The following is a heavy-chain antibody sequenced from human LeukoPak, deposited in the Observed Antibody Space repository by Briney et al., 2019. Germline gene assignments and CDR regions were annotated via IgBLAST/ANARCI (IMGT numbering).Heavy chain of an antibody. D-gene: IGHD6-6*01. CDR1: GGSISSSSYY. J-gene: IGHJ5*02. Sequence: SETLSLTCTVSGGSISSSSYYWGWIRQPPGKGRGWIGCIYYSGSTYYNPSLKSRVTISVDTSKNQFSLKLSSVTAADTAVYYCARQEDSSSPNWFDPWGQGTLVTVSS. CDR3: ARQEDSSSPNWFDP. CDR2: IYYSGST. V-gene: IGHV4-39*01.